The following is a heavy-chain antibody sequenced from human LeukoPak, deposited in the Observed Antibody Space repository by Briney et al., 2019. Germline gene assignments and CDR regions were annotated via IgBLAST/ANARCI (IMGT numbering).Heavy chain of an antibody. CDR3: ARVRSLGKPPYNYYYYGMDV. CDR2: ISSSSDYI. D-gene: IGHD5-24*01. Sequence: GGSLRLSCAASGFTFSSYSMNWVRQAPGKGLEWVSSISSSSDYINYADSVKGRFTISRDNAKNSLYLQMNSLRVEDTAVYYCARVRSLGKPPYNYYYYGMDVWGQGTTVTVSS. V-gene: IGHV3-21*04. J-gene: IGHJ6*02. CDR1: GFTFSSYS.